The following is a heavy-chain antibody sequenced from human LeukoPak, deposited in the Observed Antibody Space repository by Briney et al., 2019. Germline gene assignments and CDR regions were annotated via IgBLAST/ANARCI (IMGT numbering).Heavy chain of an antibody. D-gene: IGHD6-13*01. CDR2: IKQDGSEK. Sequence: GGSLRLSCAASGFTLSSYWMSWVPQAPGKGLEWVANIKQDGSEKNYVDSVKGRFTITRDNAKNSLYLQMNSMRAEDTAVYYCARDLGSSSWYSGYWGQGALVTVSS. CDR3: ARDLGSSSWYSGY. J-gene: IGHJ4*02. V-gene: IGHV3-7*01. CDR1: GFTLSSYW.